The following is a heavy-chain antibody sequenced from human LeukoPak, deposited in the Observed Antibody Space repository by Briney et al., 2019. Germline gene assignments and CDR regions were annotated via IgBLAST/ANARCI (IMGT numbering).Heavy chain of an antibody. CDR1: GYTLTELS. V-gene: IGHV1-24*01. D-gene: IGHD1-26*01. CDR3: ATAERYAATSYYYMDV. CDR2: FDPEDGET. Sequence: ASVKVSCKVSGYTLTELSMHWVRQAPGKGLEWMGGFDPEDGETIYAQKFQGRVTMTEDTSTDTAYMELSSLRSEDTAVYYCATAERYAATSYYYMDVWGKGTTVTVSS. J-gene: IGHJ6*03.